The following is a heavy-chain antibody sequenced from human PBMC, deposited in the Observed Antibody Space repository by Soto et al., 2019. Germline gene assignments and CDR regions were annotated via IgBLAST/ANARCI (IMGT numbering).Heavy chain of an antibody. CDR3: AALVVPSYYGVDV. J-gene: IGHJ6*02. V-gene: IGHV3-23*01. Sequence: PVGSLRLSCAASGFTFSSYAMSWVRQAPGKGLEWVSAISGSGGSTYYADSVKGRFTISRDNSKNTLYLQMNSLRAEDTAVYYCAALVVPSYYGVDVWGQGTTVTVSS. CDR1: GFTFSSYA. D-gene: IGHD2-15*01. CDR2: ISGSGGST.